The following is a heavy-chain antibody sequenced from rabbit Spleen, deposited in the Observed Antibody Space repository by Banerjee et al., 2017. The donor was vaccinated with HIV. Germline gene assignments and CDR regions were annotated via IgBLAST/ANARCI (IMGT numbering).Heavy chain of an antibody. CDR1: GIDFSSYNY. Sequence: QSLEESGGDLVKPGASLTLTCTASGIDFSSYNYMCWVRQASGKGLEWNACIDTYTGKPVYATWAKGRFTISRTSSTTVTLQMTSLTAADTATYFCARDLASVVGWNFNLWGPGTLVTVS. J-gene: IGHJ4*01. CDR2: IDTYTGKP. V-gene: IGHV1S40*01. CDR3: ARDLASVVGWNFNL. D-gene: IGHD3-1*01.